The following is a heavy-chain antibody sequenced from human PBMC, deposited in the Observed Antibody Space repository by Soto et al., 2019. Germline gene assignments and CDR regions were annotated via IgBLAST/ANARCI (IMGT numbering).Heavy chain of an antibody. CDR2: IYWDDDK. V-gene: IGHV2-5*02. CDR1: GFSLSTSGVG. J-gene: IGHJ5*02. CDR3: AQTYYDILTGYSTNWFDP. Sequence: SGPTLVNPTQTLTLTFTFSGFSLSTSGVGVGWIRQPPGKALEWLALIYWDDDKRYSPSLKSRLTITKDTSKNQVVLTMTNMDPVDTATYYCAQTYYDILTGYSTNWFDPWGQGTLVTVSS. D-gene: IGHD3-9*01.